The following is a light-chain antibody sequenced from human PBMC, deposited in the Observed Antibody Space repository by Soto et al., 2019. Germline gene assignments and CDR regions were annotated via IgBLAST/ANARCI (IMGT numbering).Light chain of an antibody. V-gene: IGKV1-39*01. J-gene: IGKJ2*01. CDR1: QNINFY. CDR3: QQYNNWPSYT. CDR2: GAS. Sequence: DIQMAQSPSSLSASIGDKITITCRASQNINFYLNWYQHKPGKAPKVLIYGASTRATGIPARFSGSGSGTEFTLTISSLQSEDFAVYYCQQYNNWPSYTFGQGTKLEIK.